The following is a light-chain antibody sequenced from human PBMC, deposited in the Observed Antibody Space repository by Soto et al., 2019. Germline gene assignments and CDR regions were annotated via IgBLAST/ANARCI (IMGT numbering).Light chain of an antibody. V-gene: IGLV1-51*01. CDR2: DNV. CDR1: GSNLGRNY. CDR3: ESWDNILRAYV. Sequence: QSVLTQPPSVSATPGQKVTISCSGSGSNLGRNYVSWYQQLPGTAPKLLIYDNVYRFSGIPDRFSASKSGTSATLGITGLQTGDKGDYYCESWDNILRAYVFGTGTKVTVL. J-gene: IGLJ1*01.